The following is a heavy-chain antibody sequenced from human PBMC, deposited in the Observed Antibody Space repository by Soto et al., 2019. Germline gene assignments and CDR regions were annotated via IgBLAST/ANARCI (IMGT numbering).Heavy chain of an antibody. CDR3: ARAGTTMVRGVISGWFDP. CDR2: IYYSGST. CDR1: GGSISSYY. V-gene: IGHV4-59*01. Sequence: QVQLQESGPGLVKPSETLSLTCTVSGGSISSYYWSWIRQPPGKGLEWIGYIYYSGSTNYNPSLKSRVTISVDTSKNPFSLKLSSVTAADTAVYYCARAGTTMVRGVISGWFDPWGQGTLVTVSS. D-gene: IGHD3-10*01. J-gene: IGHJ5*02.